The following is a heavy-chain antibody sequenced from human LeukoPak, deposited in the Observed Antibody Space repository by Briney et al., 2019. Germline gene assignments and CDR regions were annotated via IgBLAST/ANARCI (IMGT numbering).Heavy chain of an antibody. CDR2: IYYSGST. CDR1: GGSFSGYY. Sequence: SETLSLTCAVYGGSFSGYYWSWIRQHPGKGLEWIGYIYYSGSTYYNPSLKSRVTISVDTSKNQFSLKLSSVTAADTAVYYCAGYYDSSGSVDYWGQGTLVTVSS. CDR3: AGYYDSSGSVDY. V-gene: IGHV4-31*11. D-gene: IGHD3-22*01. J-gene: IGHJ4*02.